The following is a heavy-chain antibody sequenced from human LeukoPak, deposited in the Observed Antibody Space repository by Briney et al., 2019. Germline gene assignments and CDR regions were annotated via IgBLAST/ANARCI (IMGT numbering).Heavy chain of an antibody. CDR1: GGTFSSYA. V-gene: IGHV1-69*13. J-gene: IGHJ5*02. CDR3: ARERNWNYRDGWFDP. CDR2: IIPIFGTA. Sequence: ASVKVSCKASGGTFSSYAISWVRQAPGQGLEWMGGIIPIFGTANYAQKFQGRVTITADESTSTAYMELSSLRSEDTAVYYCARERNWNYRDGWFDPWGQGTLVTVSS. D-gene: IGHD1-7*01.